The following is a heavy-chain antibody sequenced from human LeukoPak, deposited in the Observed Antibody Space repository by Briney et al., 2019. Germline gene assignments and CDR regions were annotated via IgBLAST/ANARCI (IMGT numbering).Heavy chain of an antibody. CDR3: AKALVPLAFDI. Sequence: GASLRLSCAAPGFTFSSYAMSWVRQAPGKGLEWVSATTGSGGSTYYADSVKGRFTISRDNSKNTLYLQMNSLRAEDTAVYYCAKALVPLAFDIWGQGTMVTVSS. J-gene: IGHJ3*02. CDR1: GFTFSSYA. CDR2: TTGSGGST. V-gene: IGHV3-23*01. D-gene: IGHD6-13*01.